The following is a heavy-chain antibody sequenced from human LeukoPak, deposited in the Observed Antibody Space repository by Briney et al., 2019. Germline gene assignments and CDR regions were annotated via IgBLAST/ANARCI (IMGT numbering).Heavy chain of an antibody. CDR1: GFTFSSYA. Sequence: PGGSLRLSCAASGFTFSSYAMSWVRQAPGKGLEWVSAISGSGGSTYYVDSVKGRFTISRDNSKNTLYLQMNSLRAEDTAVYYCAEDLGPFPGIAADWGQGTLVTVSS. V-gene: IGHV3-23*01. CDR2: ISGSGGST. CDR3: AEDLGPFPGIAAD. J-gene: IGHJ4*02. D-gene: IGHD6-25*01.